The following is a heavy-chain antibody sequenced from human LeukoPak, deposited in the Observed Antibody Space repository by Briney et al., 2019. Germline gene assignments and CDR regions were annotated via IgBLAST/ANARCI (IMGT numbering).Heavy chain of an antibody. CDR2: ISSYNGNT. CDR3: AKAGPPIHYYYMDV. V-gene: IGHV1-18*01. CDR1: GYTFTSYG. J-gene: IGHJ6*03. Sequence: GASVKVSCKASGYTFTSYGINWVRQAPGQGLEWMGWISSYNGNTHYAQILQGRVTMTTDTSTSTAYMELRSLRSDDTAVYYCAKAGPPIHYYYMDVWGKGTTVTISS.